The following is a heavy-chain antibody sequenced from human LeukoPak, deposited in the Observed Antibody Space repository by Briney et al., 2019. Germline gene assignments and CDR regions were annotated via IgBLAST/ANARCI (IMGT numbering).Heavy chain of an antibody. D-gene: IGHD6-19*01. V-gene: IGHV3-48*02. CDR1: GYTFGPYS. CDR2: ISGDSSTT. CDR3: ARDPYSSGWFDF. J-gene: IGHJ4*02. Sequence: GGSLRLACAASGYTFGPYSVNWVRQAPGKGLEWISYISGDSSTTHYADSVKGRFTISRDNAKNSLYLQMNSLRDEDTAVYYCARDPYSSGWFDFWGQGTLVTVSS.